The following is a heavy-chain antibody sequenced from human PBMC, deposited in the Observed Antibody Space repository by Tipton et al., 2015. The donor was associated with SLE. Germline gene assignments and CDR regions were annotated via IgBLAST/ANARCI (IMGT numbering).Heavy chain of an antibody. V-gene: IGHV3-9*01. CDR1: GFTFDDYA. J-gene: IGHJ5*02. CDR2: ISWNSGSI. D-gene: IGHD3-10*01. CDR3: AKGPYYYGSGRLNWFDP. Sequence: SLRLSCAASGFTFDDYAMHWVRQAPGKGLEWVSGISWNSGSIGYADSVKGRFTISRDNAKNSLYLQMNSLRAEDTALYYCAKGPYYYGSGRLNWFDPWGQGTPVTVSS.